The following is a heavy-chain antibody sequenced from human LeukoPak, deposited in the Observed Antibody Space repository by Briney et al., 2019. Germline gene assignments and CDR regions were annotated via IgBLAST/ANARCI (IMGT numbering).Heavy chain of an antibody. D-gene: IGHD6-13*01. CDR2: IIPIFDTA. J-gene: IGHJ5*02. V-gene: IGHV1-69*13. Sequence: GASVKVSCKASGGTFSNYAISWVRQAPGQGLEWMGGIIPIFDTADYAQKFQGRLTITADESTSTAYMELSSLRSEDTAVYYCARDHGAYSSSWVQAGWFDPWGQGTLVTVSS. CDR3: ARDHGAYSSSWVQAGWFDP. CDR1: GGTFSNYA.